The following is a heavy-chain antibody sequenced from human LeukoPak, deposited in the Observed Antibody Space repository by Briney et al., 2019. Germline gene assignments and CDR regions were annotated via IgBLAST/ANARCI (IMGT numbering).Heavy chain of an antibody. Sequence: SETLSLTCTVSGGSISSSSYYWGWIRQPPGKGLEWIGSIYYSGSTYYNPSLKSRVTISVDTSKNQFSLKLSSATAADMAVYYCARLGAEGLYGDYVDDLYNWFDPWGQGTLVTVSS. CDR3: ARLGAEGLYGDYVDDLYNWFDP. V-gene: IGHV4-39*01. D-gene: IGHD4-17*01. CDR2: IYYSGST. CDR1: GGSISSSSYY. J-gene: IGHJ5*02.